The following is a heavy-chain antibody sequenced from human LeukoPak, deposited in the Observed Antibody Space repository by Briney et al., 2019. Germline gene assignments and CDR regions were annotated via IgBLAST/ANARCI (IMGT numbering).Heavy chain of an antibody. D-gene: IGHD5-18*01. Sequence: SVKVSCKASGGTFSSYAISWVRQAPGQGLEWMEGIIPIFGTANYAQKFQGRVTITADESTSTAYMELSSLRSEDTAVYYCARVLSGYSYGYYYYYGMDVWGQGTTVTVSS. CDR1: GGTFSSYA. J-gene: IGHJ6*02. CDR3: ARVLSGYSYGYYYYYGMDV. CDR2: IIPIFGTA. V-gene: IGHV1-69*13.